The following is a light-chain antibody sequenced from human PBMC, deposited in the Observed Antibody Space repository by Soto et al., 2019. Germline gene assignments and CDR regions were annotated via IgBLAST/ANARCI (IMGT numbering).Light chain of an antibody. V-gene: IGKV1-5*01. CDR3: QHYGGMWT. Sequence: DIQMTRSPSTLSASVGDRVAITCRASQSITNRLAWYQLKPGKAPKVLIYDALNLESGVPSRFSGSGYGTEFTLTIRSLQPDDFASYCCQHYGGMWTFGQGTKGDIK. CDR1: QSITNR. J-gene: IGKJ1*01. CDR2: DAL.